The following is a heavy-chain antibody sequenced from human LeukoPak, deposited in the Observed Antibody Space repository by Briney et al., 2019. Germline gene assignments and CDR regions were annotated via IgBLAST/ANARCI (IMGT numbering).Heavy chain of an antibody. Sequence: PGGSLRLSCAASGFTFSSYAMSWVRQAPGKGLEWVSSISGSGGNTYYADSVKGRFTISRDNSRNTLYLQVNSLRAGDTAVYYCAKEVLYRLWFGYWGQGTLVTVSS. CDR1: GFTFSSYA. CDR3: AKEVLYRLWFGY. D-gene: IGHD3-3*01. V-gene: IGHV3-23*01. CDR2: ISGSGGNT. J-gene: IGHJ4*02.